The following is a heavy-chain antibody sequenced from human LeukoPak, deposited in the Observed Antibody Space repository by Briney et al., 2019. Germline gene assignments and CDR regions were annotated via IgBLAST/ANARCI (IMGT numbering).Heavy chain of an antibody. D-gene: IGHD2-2*01. CDR1: GFTFSDST. CDR2: IRSKANSYAT. V-gene: IGHV3-73*01. Sequence: GGSLKLSCAASGFTFSDSTMHWVRQASGKGLEWVGRIRSKANSYATAYAASVKGRFTISGDDSKNTAYLQMNSLKTEDTAVYYCTRFLGYCSSTSCSNWFDPWGQGTLVTVSS. J-gene: IGHJ5*02. CDR3: TRFLGYCSSTSCSNWFDP.